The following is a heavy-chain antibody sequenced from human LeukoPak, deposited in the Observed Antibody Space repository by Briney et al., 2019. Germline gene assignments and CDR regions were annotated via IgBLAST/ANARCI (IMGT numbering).Heavy chain of an antibody. V-gene: IGHV1-18*01. CDR1: GYTFTSYG. J-gene: IGHJ4*02. D-gene: IGHD1-1*01. Sequence: ASVKVSCKASGYTFTSYGISWVRQAPGQGLEVMGWISAYNGNSYYAQNLQGRVTMTTDTSTSTAYMELRGLRSDDTAVYYCAREAQQLVTIYFDYWGQGTLVTVSS. CDR2: ISAYNGNS. CDR3: AREAQQLVTIYFDY.